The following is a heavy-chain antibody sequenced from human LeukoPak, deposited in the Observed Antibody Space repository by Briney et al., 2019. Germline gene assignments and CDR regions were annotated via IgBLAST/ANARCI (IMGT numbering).Heavy chain of an antibody. V-gene: IGHV4-34*01. D-gene: IGHD3-10*01. CDR3: AREANYYGSGSYFEGTFDY. Sequence: SETLSLTCAVYGGSFSGYYWSWIRQPPGKGLEWIGEINHSGSTNYNLSLKSRVTISVDTSKNEFSLKLTSVTAADTAVYYCAREANYYGSGSYFEGTFDYWGQGSLVTVSS. J-gene: IGHJ4*02. CDR2: INHSGST. CDR1: GGSFSGYY.